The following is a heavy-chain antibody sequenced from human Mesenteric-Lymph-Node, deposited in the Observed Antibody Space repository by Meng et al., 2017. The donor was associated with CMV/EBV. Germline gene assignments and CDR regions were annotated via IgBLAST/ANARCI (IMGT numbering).Heavy chain of an antibody. CDR1: GFTFSSYG. Sequence: GESLKISCAASGFTFSSYGMHWVRQAPGKGLEWVAVIWYDGSNKYYADSVKGRFTISRDNSKNTLYLQMNSLRAEDTAVYYCARYESFSGMDVWGQGTTVTVSS. CDR3: ARYESFSGMDV. V-gene: IGHV3-33*01. J-gene: IGHJ6*02. D-gene: IGHD3-16*02. CDR2: IWYDGSNK.